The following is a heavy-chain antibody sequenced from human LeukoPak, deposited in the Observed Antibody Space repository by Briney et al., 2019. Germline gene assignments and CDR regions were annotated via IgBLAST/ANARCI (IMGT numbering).Heavy chain of an antibody. D-gene: IGHD3-10*01. J-gene: IGHJ4*02. CDR3: ARDGGERYPFDY. CDR2: TYYRSNWHN. CDR1: GDSVSSNSAT. V-gene: IGHV6-1*01. Sequence: QTLSLTCAISGDSVSSNSATWNWSRQSPSRGLEWLGRTYYRSNWHNDYSVSVKSRIIVNPDTSKNQFALQLNSVTPEDTAVYYCARDGGERYPFDYWGQGTLVTVSS.